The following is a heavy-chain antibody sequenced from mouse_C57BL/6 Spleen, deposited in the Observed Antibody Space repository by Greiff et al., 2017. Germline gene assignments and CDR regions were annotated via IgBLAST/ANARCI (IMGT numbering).Heavy chain of an antibody. V-gene: IGHV5-9-1*02. J-gene: IGHJ1*03. CDR3: TRTPSYYSNYRYFDV. CDR1: GFTFSSYA. D-gene: IGHD2-5*01. CDR2: ISSGGDYI. Sequence: EVKLMESGEGLVKPGGSLKLSCAASGFTFSSYAMSWVRQTPEKRLEWVAYISSGGDYIYYADTVKGRFTISRDNARNTLYLQMSSLKSEDTAMYYCTRTPSYYSNYRYFDVWGTGTTVTVSS.